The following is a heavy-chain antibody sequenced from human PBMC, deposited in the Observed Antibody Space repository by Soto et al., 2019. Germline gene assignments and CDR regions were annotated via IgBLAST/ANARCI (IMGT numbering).Heavy chain of an antibody. CDR1: GITFDDYA. Sequence: EVLLVESGGNLVQPGWSLRLSCAASGITFDDYAMHWVRQAPGKGLEWVSSISWNSGTIGYADSVKGRFTISRDNAKNSLFLQMNSLSPEDTSLYYCVKDIRDFPEYHGLDVWGQGTTVTVSS. V-gene: IGHV3-9*01. CDR3: VKDIRDFPEYHGLDV. D-gene: IGHD3-3*01. CDR2: ISWNSGTI. J-gene: IGHJ6*02.